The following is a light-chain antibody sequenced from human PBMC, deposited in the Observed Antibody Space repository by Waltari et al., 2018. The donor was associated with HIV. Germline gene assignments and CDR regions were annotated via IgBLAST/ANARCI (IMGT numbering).Light chain of an antibody. Sequence: QSALTQPRSVSGSPGQSVTMSCTGTSNTIGGYNHVSWYPQHPGKGPNLMIYDVSQRPSGVPDRFSVSKSGNTASLTISGLQAEDEADYYCSSYAGSYPVFGGGTKLTVL. V-gene: IGLV2-11*01. CDR3: SSYAGSYPV. CDR2: DVS. J-gene: IGLJ3*02. CDR1: SNTIGGYNH.